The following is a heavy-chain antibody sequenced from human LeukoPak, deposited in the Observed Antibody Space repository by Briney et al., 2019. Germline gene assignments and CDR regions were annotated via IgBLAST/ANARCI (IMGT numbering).Heavy chain of an antibody. CDR1: GGTFSSCA. Sequence: SVKVSCKASGGTFSSCAISWVRQAPGQGFEWMGGIIPIFGTANYAQKFQGRVTITADESTSTAYMELSSLRSEDTAVYYCARRGFEYYFDYWGQGTLVTVSS. V-gene: IGHV1-69*01. D-gene: IGHD3-10*01. CDR2: IIPIFGTA. CDR3: ARRGFEYYFDY. J-gene: IGHJ4*02.